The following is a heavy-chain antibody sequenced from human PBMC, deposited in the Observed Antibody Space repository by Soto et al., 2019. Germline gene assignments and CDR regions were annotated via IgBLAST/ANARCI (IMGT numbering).Heavy chain of an antibody. CDR2: INPGGTYT. V-gene: IGHV1-46*01. D-gene: IGHD4-17*01. J-gene: IGHJ4*02. CDR3: AKDLSDYTGYFDT. Sequence: QVQLVQSGAEVKKPGASVKVSCKSSGYTFTTYYIHWVRQAPGIGLEWMGLINPGGTYTTYAQKFQGRVALTSDTSTRAVYMELSSLRSEDTALYYCAKDLSDYTGYFDTWGQGTQVTVSS. CDR1: GYTFTTYY.